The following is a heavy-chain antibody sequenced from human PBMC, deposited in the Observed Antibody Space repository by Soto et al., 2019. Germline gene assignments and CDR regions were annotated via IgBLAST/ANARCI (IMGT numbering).Heavy chain of an antibody. CDR2: ISYDGSDK. Sequence: VQLVESGGGVVQPGRSLRLSCSASGFTFSGYGMHWVRQAPGKGLDWVGRISYDGSDKYYEDSVKGRFTISRDNPTRTLYLQMDRLRAEDTAVYYCATNSRYPAYALESWGHGTMVTVSS. V-gene: IGHV3-30*03. J-gene: IGHJ3*02. CDR1: GFTFSGYG. CDR3: ATNSRYPAYALES. D-gene: IGHD2-2*02.